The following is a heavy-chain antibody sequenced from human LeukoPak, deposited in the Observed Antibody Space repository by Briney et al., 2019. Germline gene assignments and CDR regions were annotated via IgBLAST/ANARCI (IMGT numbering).Heavy chain of an antibody. CDR1: GFTFNTYS. V-gene: IGHV3-21*01. J-gene: IGHJ4*02. CDR2: ISSSSTYI. CDR3: ARVPTGRSQCPYYFDY. Sequence: GGSLRLSCAASGFTFNTYSMNWVRQAPGKGLEWVSSISSSSTYIYYADSVKGRFTISRDNAKNSLYLQMNSLRAEDTAVFYCARVPTGRSQCPYYFDYWGQGTLVTVSS. D-gene: IGHD3-10*01.